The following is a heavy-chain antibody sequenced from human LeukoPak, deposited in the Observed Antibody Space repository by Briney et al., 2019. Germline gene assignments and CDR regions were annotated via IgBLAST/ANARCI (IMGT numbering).Heavy chain of an antibody. CDR3: ARDIGYGIRHFDP. CDR1: GGSISSSNW. J-gene: IGHJ5*02. CDR2: IYHSGST. V-gene: IGHV4-4*02. Sequence: PSETLSLTCAVSGGSISSSNWWSWVRQPPGKGLEWIGEIYHSGSTNYNPSLKSRVTISVDKSKNQFSLKLSSVAAADTAVYYCARDIGYGIRHFDPWGQGTLVTVSS. D-gene: IGHD5-18*01.